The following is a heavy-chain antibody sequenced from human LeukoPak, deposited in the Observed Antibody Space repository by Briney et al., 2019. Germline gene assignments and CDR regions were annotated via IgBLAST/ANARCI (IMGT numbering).Heavy chain of an antibody. CDR2: ISGSGGST. J-gene: IGHJ4*02. CDR3: AKGLAVAGHFDY. CDR1: GFTFNNYA. V-gene: IGHV3-23*01. D-gene: IGHD6-19*01. Sequence: PGGSLRLSCAASGFTFNNYAMSWVRQAPGKGLEWVSVISGSGGSTYYADSVKGRFTISRDKSKNTLYLQMNSLRAEDTAVYYCAKGLAVAGHFDYWGQGTLVTVSS.